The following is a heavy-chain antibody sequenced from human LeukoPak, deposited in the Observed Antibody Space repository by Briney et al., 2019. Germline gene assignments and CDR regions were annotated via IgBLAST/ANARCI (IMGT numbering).Heavy chain of an antibody. CDR2: MNPNSGNT. V-gene: IGHV1-8*01. D-gene: IGHD2-2*01. CDR1: GYTVTSYD. J-gene: IGHJ6*03. CDR3: ARVGCSSTSCYYYYYYYMDV. Sequence: AASVKVSCKASGYTVTSYDINWVRQATGQGLEWMGWMNPNSGNTGYAQKFQGRVTMTRNTSISTAYMELSSLRSEDTAVYYCARVGCSSTSCYYYYYYYMDVWGKGTTVTISS.